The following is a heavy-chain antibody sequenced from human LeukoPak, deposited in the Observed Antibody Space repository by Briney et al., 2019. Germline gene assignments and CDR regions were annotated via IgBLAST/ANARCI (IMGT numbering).Heavy chain of an antibody. Sequence: GGSLRLSCAASGSPLTNAWMNWVRQAPGKGLEWVGRIKSKSDGGTTDYAAPVKGRFTISRDDPKITLYLQMNSLKTEDTAVYYCAHGLWHYDAFDVWGQGTMVTVSS. J-gene: IGHJ3*01. D-gene: IGHD3-10*01. CDR2: IKSKSDGGTT. CDR3: AHGLWHYDAFDV. V-gene: IGHV3-15*01. CDR1: GSPLTNAW.